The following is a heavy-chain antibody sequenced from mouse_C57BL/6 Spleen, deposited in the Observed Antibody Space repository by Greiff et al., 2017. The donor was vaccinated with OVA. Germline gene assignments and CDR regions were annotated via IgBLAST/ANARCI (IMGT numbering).Heavy chain of an antibody. Sequence: VQLQQSGAELVRPGASVKLSCTASGFNIKDYYMHWVKQRPEQGLEWIGRIDPEDGDTEYAPKFQGKATMTADTSSNTAYLQLSSLTSEDTAVYYCTTPLITTVVARYFDVWGTGTTVTVSS. CDR3: TTPLITTVVARYFDV. J-gene: IGHJ1*03. V-gene: IGHV14-1*01. D-gene: IGHD1-1*01. CDR1: GFNIKDYY. CDR2: IDPEDGDT.